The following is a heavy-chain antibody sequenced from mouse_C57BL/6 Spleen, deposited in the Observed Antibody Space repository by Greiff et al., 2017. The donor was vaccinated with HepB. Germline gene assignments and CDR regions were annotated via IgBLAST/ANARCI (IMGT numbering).Heavy chain of an antibody. J-gene: IGHJ2*01. CDR1: GYTFTSYW. CDR3: ARPYYGYCDY. D-gene: IGHD2-10*01. Sequence: QVQLQQPGAELVRPGTSVKLSCKASGYTFTSYWMHWVKQRPGQGLEWIGVIDPSDSYTNYNQKFKGKATLTVDTPSSTAYMQLSSLTSEDSAVYYCARPYYGYCDYWGQGTTLTVSS. V-gene: IGHV1-59*01. CDR2: IDPSDSYT.